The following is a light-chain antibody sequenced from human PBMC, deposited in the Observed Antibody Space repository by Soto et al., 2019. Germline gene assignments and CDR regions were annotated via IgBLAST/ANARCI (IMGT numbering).Light chain of an antibody. CDR2: EVT. V-gene: IGLV2-14*01. J-gene: IGLJ2*01. CDR1: SNDVGGYNF. Sequence: QSALTQPASVSGSPGQSITISCTGSSNDVGGYNFVSWYQQHPGKAPKLWIYEVTNRPSGISDRFSGSRSGNTASLTISGLQPEDEADYYCASYTSSNSLIFGGGTKPAVL. CDR3: ASYTSSNSLI.